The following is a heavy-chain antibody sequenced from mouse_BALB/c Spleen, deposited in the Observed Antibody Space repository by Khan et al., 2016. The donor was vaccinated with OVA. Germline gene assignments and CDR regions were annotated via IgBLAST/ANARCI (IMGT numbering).Heavy chain of an antibody. D-gene: IGHD2-14*01. V-gene: IGHV1-26*01. CDR1: GYSFTGYY. CDR3: ARGYDFFAY. CDR2: VNPNTGNT. J-gene: IGHJ3*01. Sequence: VQLMQSGPDLVKPGASVKMSCKASGYSFTGYYMNWVKQSHGKSLECIGRVNPNTGNTNYNQKFRGKAIFIVDTSSSTAYMELRSLTSEDSAVYYCARGYDFFAYWGQGTLVTVSA.